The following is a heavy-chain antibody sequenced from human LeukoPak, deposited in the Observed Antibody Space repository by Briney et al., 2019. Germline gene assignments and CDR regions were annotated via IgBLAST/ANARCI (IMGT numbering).Heavy chain of an antibody. CDR3: ARGFLWFGELPDDY. V-gene: IGHV3-7*02. Sequence: GGSLRLSCAASGFTFSSSDMHWVRQATGKGLEWVANIKQDGSEKYYVDSVKGRFTISRDNAKNSLYLQMNSLRAEDTAVYYCARGFLWFGELPDDYWGQGTLVTVSS. J-gene: IGHJ4*02. CDR2: IKQDGSEK. CDR1: GFTFSSSD. D-gene: IGHD3-10*01.